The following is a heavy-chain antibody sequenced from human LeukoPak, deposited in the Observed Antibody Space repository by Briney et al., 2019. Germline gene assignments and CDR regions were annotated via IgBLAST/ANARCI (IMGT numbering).Heavy chain of an antibody. CDR1: APILCTSS. D-gene: IGHD6-19*01. CDR3: HSDGVLGKTWLAQLDL. CDR2: ISYEGSNK. J-gene: IGHJ5*02. V-gene: IGHV3-30*03. Sequence: TGRSLRLAWVLAAPILCTSSIYWDSQAPGKGLEWVAVISYEGSNKYYGDSVKGRFTISRDDSKSPLYLQMNSLRGAEQAENCRHSDGVLGKTWLAQLDLWRQGTLVTVSS.